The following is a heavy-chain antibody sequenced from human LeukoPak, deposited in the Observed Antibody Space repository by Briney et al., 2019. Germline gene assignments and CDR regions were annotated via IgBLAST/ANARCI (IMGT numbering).Heavy chain of an antibody. CDR2: IQQGGSAK. J-gene: IGHJ4*02. V-gene: IGHV3-7*01. CDR3: ARIRRDGSTFEY. D-gene: IGHD5-24*01. CDR1: GFTSSSYW. Sequence: PGGSLRLSCAASGFTSSSYWMSWVRQAPGKGLEWVANIQQGGSAKYYVDSVKGRFTISRDDAKNSLYLQMDSLRAEDTAVYFCARIRRDGSTFEYWGRGTLVTVSS.